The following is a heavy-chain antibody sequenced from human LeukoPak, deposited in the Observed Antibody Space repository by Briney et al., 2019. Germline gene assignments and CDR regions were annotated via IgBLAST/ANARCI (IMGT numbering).Heavy chain of an antibody. Sequence: GGSLRLSCAASGFTFSSYWMSWVRQAPGKGLEWVANIKQDGSEKYYVDSVKGRFTISGDNAKNSLYLQMNSLRAEDTAVYYCARVVRGVAALYDYWGQGTLVTVSS. CDR3: ARVVRGVAALYDY. CDR2: IKQDGSEK. V-gene: IGHV3-7*01. CDR1: GFTFSSYW. J-gene: IGHJ4*02. D-gene: IGHD3-10*01.